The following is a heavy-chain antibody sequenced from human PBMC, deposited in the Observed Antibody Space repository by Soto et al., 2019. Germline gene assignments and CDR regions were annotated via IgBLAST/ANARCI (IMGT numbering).Heavy chain of an antibody. CDR2: ISWTSTYI. Sequence: PGGSLRLSCAASGFTFSDYSMNWVRQAPGKGLEWVSSISWTSTYIYYADSVKGRFTISRDNGKNSLFLQMNSLRVDDTATYYCARDPGGIASSGEYFQLWGQGTLVTVSS. V-gene: IGHV3-21*06. D-gene: IGHD1-1*01. CDR1: GFTFSDYS. CDR3: ARDPGGIASSGEYFQL. J-gene: IGHJ1*01.